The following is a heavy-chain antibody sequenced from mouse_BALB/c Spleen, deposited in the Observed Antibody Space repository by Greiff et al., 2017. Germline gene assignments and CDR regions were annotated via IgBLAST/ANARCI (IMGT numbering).Heavy chain of an antibody. D-gene: IGHD1-2*01. CDR2: IDPENGNT. CDR1: GFNIKDYY. V-gene: IGHV14-1*02. CDR3: ARRTTATSFDY. J-gene: IGHJ2*01. Sequence: VQLQQSGAELVRPGALVKLSCKASGFNIKDYYMHWVKQRPEPGLEWIGWIDPENGNTIYDPKFQGKASITADTFSNTAYLQLSSLTSEDTAVYYCARRTTATSFDYWGQGTTLTVSS.